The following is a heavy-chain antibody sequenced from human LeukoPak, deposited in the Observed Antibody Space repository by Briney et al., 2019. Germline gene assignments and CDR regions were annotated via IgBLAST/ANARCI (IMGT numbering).Heavy chain of an antibody. Sequence: GGSLRLSCAASGFTFSTYTMIWVRQAPGKXLEWVSSITSAGNFIYYADSLRGRFTVSRDNAKNSLYLQMNRLRAEDTAMYYCARPDISGHNWFDPWGQGTLVTVSS. J-gene: IGHJ5*02. CDR2: ITSAGNFI. D-gene: IGHD6-19*01. CDR3: ARPDISGHNWFDP. V-gene: IGHV3-21*01. CDR1: GFTFSTYT.